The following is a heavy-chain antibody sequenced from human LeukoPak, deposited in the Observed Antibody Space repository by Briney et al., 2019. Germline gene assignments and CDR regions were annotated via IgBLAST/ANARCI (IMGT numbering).Heavy chain of an antibody. Sequence: GRSLRLSCAASGFTFSSYGMHWVRQAPGKGLEWVAVISYDGSNKYYADSVKGRFTISRDNSKNTLYLQMNSLRAEDTAVYYCAKDQGYSSSSPVDYWGQGTLVTVSS. CDR3: AKDQGYSSSSPVDY. D-gene: IGHD6-6*01. CDR2: ISYDGSNK. J-gene: IGHJ4*02. V-gene: IGHV3-30*18. CDR1: GFTFSSYG.